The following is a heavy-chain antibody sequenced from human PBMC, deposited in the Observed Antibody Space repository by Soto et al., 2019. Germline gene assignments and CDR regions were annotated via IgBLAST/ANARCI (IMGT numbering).Heavy chain of an antibody. CDR3: AKDFRKQHVHRVAY. CDR1: RETLSSDA. Sequence: CPGIGSAACRETLSSDAMSVVQKNQGKGLEWVSAISGSGGSTYYADSVKGRFTISRDNSKNTLYLQMNSLRAEDTAVYYCAKDFRKQHVHRVAYWVQGTPVPVSS. D-gene: IGHD6-6*01. CDR2: ISGSGGST. J-gene: IGHJ4*02. V-gene: IGHV3-23*01.